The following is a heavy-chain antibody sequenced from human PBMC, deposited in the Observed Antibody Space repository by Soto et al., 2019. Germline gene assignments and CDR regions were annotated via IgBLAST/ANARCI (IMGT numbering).Heavy chain of an antibody. CDR3: AKDFVWIAVAGSKLDY. V-gene: IGHV3-23*01. CDR2: ISGRGGST. Sequence: GGSLRLSCAASGFTFSSYAMSWVRQAPGKGLEWVSAISGRGGSTYYADSVKGRFTISRDNSKNTLYLQMNSLRAEDTAVYYCAKDFVWIAVAGSKLDYWGQGTLVTVSS. D-gene: IGHD6-19*01. J-gene: IGHJ4*02. CDR1: GFTFSSYA.